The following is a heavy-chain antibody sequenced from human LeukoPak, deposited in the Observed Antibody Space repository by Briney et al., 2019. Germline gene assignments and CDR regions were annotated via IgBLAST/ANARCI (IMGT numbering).Heavy chain of an antibody. D-gene: IGHD4-17*01. CDR1: GGSISSSSYY. V-gene: IGHV4-39*01. CDR2: IYYSGST. J-gene: IGHJ6*02. Sequence: SETLSLTCTVSGGSISSSSYYWGWIRQPPGKGLEWIGSIYYSGSTYYNPSLKSRVTISVDTSKNQFSLKLSSVTAADTAVYYCARHRFHDYGLPYYDLDVWGQGTTVTVSS. CDR3: ARHRFHDYGLPYYDLDV.